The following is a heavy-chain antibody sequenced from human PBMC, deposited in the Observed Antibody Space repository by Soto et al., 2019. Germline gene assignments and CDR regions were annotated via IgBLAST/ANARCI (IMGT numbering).Heavy chain of an antibody. CDR3: TRLRTITTGASDY. CDR1: GFTFSNYA. CDR2: VHGGGVTT. V-gene: IGHV3-23*01. D-gene: IGHD4-17*01. J-gene: IGHJ4*02. Sequence: EVQLLESGGGLVQPGGSLRLSCAASGFTFSNYAMSWVRQAPGKGLEWVSAVHGGGVTTFYADSVKGRFTISRDNSKNPLSLEMIRLRAEDTAVYYCTRLRTITTGASDYWGQGTLVTVSS.